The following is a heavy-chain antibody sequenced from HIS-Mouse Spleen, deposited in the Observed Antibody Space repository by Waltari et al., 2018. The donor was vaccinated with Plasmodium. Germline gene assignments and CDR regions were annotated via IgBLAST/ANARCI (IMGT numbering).Heavy chain of an antibody. V-gene: IGHV3-7*01. Sequence: EVQLVESGGGLVQPGGSLRLSFAASGFPFSSYWSSGVRQAPGKGLEWVANIKQDGSEKYYVDSVKGRFTISRDNAKNSLYLQMNSLRAEDTAVYYCAQRGELGLDYWGQGTLVTVSS. CDR3: AQRGELGLDY. J-gene: IGHJ4*02. CDR2: IKQDGSEK. CDR1: GFPFSSYW. D-gene: IGHD7-27*01.